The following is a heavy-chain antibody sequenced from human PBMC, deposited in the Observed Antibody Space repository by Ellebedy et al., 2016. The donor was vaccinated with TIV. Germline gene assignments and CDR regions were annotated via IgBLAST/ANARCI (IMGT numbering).Heavy chain of an antibody. CDR2: ISWNSGSI. CDR1: GFTFDDYA. V-gene: IGHV3-9*01. Sequence: SLKISXAASGFTFDDYAMHWVRQAPGKGLEWVSGISWNSGSIGYADSVKGRFTISRDNAKNSLYLQMNSLRAEDTALYYCAKELIAAAGINYWGQGTLVTVSS. D-gene: IGHD6-13*01. J-gene: IGHJ4*02. CDR3: AKELIAAAGINY.